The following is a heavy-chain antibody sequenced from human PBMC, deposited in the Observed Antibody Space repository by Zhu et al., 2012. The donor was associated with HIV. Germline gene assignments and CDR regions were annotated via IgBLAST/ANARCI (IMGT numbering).Heavy chain of an antibody. Sequence: QVQLEESGPGLVKPSETLSLTCGVSGYSISSGYYWGWIRQPPGKGLEWIGTIYHSGSTYYNPSLKSRVIISVDTSKNHFSLKLNSVTAADTALYYCASQVTRVRGVVDYVGPGEPWSPSPQ. V-gene: IGHV4-38-2*01. CDR1: GYSISSGYY. D-gene: IGHD3-10*01. J-gene: IGHJ4*02. CDR3: ASQVTRVRGVVDY. CDR2: IYHSGST.